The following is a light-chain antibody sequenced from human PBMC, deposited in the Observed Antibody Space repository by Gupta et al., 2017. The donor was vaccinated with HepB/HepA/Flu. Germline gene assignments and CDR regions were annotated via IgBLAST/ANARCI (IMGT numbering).Light chain of an antibody. CDR2: QDS. V-gene: IGLV3-1*01. Sequence: SSALTQPPSVSVSPAQTARITCSGVQLGDKYACWYQQKPGQFPVLVIYQDSKRPAGSPGRFSSSTSGTTATLTFSGTQGRDEDYYYCQAWDSSTEVFGGGTKLTVL. J-gene: IGLJ2*01. CDR3: QAWDSSTEV. CDR1: QLGDKY.